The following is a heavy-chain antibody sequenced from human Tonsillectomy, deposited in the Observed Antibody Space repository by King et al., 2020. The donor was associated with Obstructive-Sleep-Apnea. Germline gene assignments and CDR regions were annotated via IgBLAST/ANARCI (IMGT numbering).Heavy chain of an antibody. Sequence: VQLVESGGGVVQPGRSLRLSCAASGFTFSSYGMHWVRQAPGKGLEWVAVIWYDGSNKYYAASVKGRFTISRDNSKNTLYLQMNSLRAEDTAVYYGARSVLVVITGYFDYWGQGTLVTVSS. CDR1: GFTFSSYG. J-gene: IGHJ4*02. CDR3: ARSVLVVITGYFDY. D-gene: IGHD3-22*01. V-gene: IGHV3-33*01. CDR2: IWYDGSNK.